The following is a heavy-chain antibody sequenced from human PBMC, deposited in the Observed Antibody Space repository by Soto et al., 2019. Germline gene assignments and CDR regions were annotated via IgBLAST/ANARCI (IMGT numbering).Heavy chain of an antibody. Sequence: ASVKVSCKASGYTFTNFGISWVRQAPGQGLEWMGWISAYNGNTNYAQNFQGRVTMTTDTSTSTAYMELSSLRSEDTAVYYCAKLWIGAIPFPHHSGLYYYGMDVWGQGTTVTVSS. CDR2: ISAYNGNT. D-gene: IGHD7-27*01. CDR3: AKLWIGAIPFPHHSGLYYYGMDV. J-gene: IGHJ6*02. CDR1: GYTFTNFG. V-gene: IGHV1-18*01.